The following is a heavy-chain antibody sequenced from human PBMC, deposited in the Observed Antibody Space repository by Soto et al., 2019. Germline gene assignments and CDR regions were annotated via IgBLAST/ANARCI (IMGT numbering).Heavy chain of an antibody. CDR2: IGTAGDT. Sequence: SLRLSCAASGFTFSSYDMHWVRQATGKGLEWVSAIGTAGDTYYPGSVKGRFTISRENAKNSLYLQMNSLRAGDTAVYYCRAVTPWDYYYSTDVWGKGTTVTFSS. CDR1: GFTFSSYD. V-gene: IGHV3-13*01. D-gene: IGHD4-17*01. CDR3: RAVTPWDYYYSTDV. J-gene: IGHJ6*03.